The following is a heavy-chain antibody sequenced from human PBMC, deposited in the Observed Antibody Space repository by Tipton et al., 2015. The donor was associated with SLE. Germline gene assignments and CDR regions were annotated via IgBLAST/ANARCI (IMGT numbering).Heavy chain of an antibody. CDR1: GASISSYY. CDR2: MYYNGRT. CDR3: AREGDSSANFYDHGVNV. D-gene: IGHD2-21*01. V-gene: IGHV4-31*03. J-gene: IGHJ6*02. Sequence: TLSLTCTVSGASISSYYWTWIRQFPGKGLEYIGSMYYNGRTDYYNPSLESRVSISLDTSKNQFSLKMSSVTAADTAIYYCAREGDSSANFYDHGVNVWGQGTTVTVSS.